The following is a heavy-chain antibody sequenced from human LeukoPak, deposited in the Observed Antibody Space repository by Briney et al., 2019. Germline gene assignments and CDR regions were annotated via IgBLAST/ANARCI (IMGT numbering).Heavy chain of an antibody. CDR1: GFTFDDYA. V-gene: IGHV3-43D*03. J-gene: IGHJ4*02. CDR3: AKGGDSSGWLTIDY. CDR2: ISWDGGST. Sequence: HPGGSLRLSCAASGFTFDDYAMHWVRQAPGKGLEWVCLISWDGGSTYYADSVKGRFTISRDNSKNSLYLQMNSLRAEDTALYYCAKGGDSSGWLTIDYWGQGTLVTVSS. D-gene: IGHD6-19*01.